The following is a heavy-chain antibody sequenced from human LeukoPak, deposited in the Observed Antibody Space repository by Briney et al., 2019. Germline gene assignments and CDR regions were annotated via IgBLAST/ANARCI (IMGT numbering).Heavy chain of an antibody. D-gene: IGHD3-10*01. J-gene: IGHJ6*03. CDR3: ARDIYGSGSPVKGYYYYYYYMDV. CDR1: GFTFSDYY. CDR2: ISSSGSTI. Sequence: PGGSLRLSCAASGFTFSDYYMSWIRQAPGKGLEWVSYISSSGSTIYYADSVKGRFTISRDNAKNSLYLQMNSLRAEDTAVYYCARDIYGSGSPVKGYYYYYYYMDVWGKGTTVTISS. V-gene: IGHV3-11*01.